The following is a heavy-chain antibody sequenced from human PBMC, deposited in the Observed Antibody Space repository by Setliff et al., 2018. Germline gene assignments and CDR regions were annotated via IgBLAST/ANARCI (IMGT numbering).Heavy chain of an antibody. CDR3: ARDYGSGSYYNLYYYYYYYMDV. J-gene: IGHJ6*03. CDR2: ITSGSSYI. CDR1: GFSFSNHN. D-gene: IGHD3-10*01. V-gene: IGHV3-21*01. Sequence: PGGSLRLSCAASGFSFSNHNMVWVRQAPGKGLQWVSSITSGSSYIYYADSVKGRFTISRDNAKNTLYLQMNSLRAEDTAVYYCARDYGSGSYYNLYYYYYYYMDVWGKGTTVTVSS.